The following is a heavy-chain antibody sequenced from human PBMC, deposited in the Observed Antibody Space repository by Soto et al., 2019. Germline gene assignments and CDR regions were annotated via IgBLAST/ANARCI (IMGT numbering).Heavy chain of an antibody. V-gene: IGHV1-58*01. CDR2: IVVGSGNT. J-gene: IGHJ6*02. Sequence: SVKLSSKAPRFTFTSSAVQCLRQARGQRLEWIGWIVVGSGNTNYAQKFQERVTITRDMSTSTAYMELSSLRSEDTAVYYCASSSLYGMDVWGQGTTVTVSS. CDR1: RFTFTSSA. D-gene: IGHD1-1*01. CDR3: ASSSLYGMDV.